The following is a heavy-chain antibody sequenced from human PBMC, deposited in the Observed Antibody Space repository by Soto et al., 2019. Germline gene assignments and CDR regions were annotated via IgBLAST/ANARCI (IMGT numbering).Heavy chain of an antibody. CDR1: GDSIGTYN. Sequence: QVQLQASGPGLVKPSDTLSLTCTVSGDSIGTYNWGWIRQPPGKRLEWIGYIYSNGGTSYNPALYTRVTISADTSTKQSSLGLSYGTAADTAVYYCVRQGIGAIHGLVDVWGQGTTVRVSS. J-gene: IGHJ6*01. V-gene: IGHV4-59*08. D-gene: IGHD3-10*01. CDR2: IYSNGGT. CDR3: VRQGIGAIHGLVDV.